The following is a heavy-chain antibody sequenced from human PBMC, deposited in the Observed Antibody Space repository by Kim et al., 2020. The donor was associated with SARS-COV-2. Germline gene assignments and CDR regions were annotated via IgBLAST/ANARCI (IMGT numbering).Heavy chain of an antibody. CDR2: ISYDGSNK. D-gene: IGHD3-10*01. J-gene: IGHJ6*02. CDR1: GFTFSNYA. CDR3: ARDPWSRLRGLIYSYYCMAV. V-gene: IGHV3-30-3*01. Sequence: GGSLRLSCAASGFTFSNYAMHWVRQAPGKGLEWVAVISYDGSNKYYADSVKGRFTISRDNSKNTLYLQMNSLRAEDTAVYHCARDPWSRLRGLIYSYYCMAVWGQGTTFTVSS.